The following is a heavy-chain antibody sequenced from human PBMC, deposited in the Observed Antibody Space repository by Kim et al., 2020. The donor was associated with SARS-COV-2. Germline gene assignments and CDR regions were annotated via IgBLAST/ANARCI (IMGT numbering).Heavy chain of an antibody. V-gene: IGHV4-39*01. J-gene: IGHJ6*02. CDR1: GGSISSSSYY. D-gene: IGHD6-13*01. Sequence: SETLSLTCTVSGGSISSSSYYWGWIRQPPGKGLEWIGSIYYSGSTYYNPSLKSRVTISVDTSKNQFSLKLSSVTAADTAVYYCARQWQQLVHDYYYGMDVWGQGTTVTVSS. CDR2: IYYSGST. CDR3: ARQWQQLVHDYYYGMDV.